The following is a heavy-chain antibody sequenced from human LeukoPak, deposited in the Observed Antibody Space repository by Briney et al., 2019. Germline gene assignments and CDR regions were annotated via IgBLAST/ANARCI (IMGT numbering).Heavy chain of an antibody. CDR1: AYSISSGYY. V-gene: IGHV4-38-2*01. Sequence: NPSETLSLTCAVSAYSISSGYYWGWIREPPGKGLEWIGTIYHSGTTYYNPSLKSRVTISVDTSKNQFSLKLSSVNAADTAVYYCARLCKGGTSCVEIDPWGQGTLVTVSS. J-gene: IGHJ5*02. D-gene: IGHD2-2*01. CDR2: IYHSGTT. CDR3: ARLCKGGTSCVEIDP.